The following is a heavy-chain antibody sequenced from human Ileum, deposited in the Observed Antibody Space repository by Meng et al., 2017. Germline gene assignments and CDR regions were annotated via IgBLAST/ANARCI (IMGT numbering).Heavy chain of an antibody. CDR1: VDTLTCFS. CDR3: ARGDSYGYVGIDY. CDR2: INTNTEHP. D-gene: IGHD5-18*01. V-gene: IGHV7-4-1*02. Sequence: HLVLAGVEFKKPWDSSTVARKVYVDTLTCFSINWVLTAPGKGLEWMGWINTNTEHPTYAQGFTGRFVFSLDTSVSTAYLQISSLKAEDTAVYYCARGDSYGYVGIDYWGQGTLVTVSS. J-gene: IGHJ4*02.